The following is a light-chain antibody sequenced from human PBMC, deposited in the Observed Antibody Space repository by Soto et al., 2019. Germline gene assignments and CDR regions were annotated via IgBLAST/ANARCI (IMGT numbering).Light chain of an antibody. CDR2: SNN. J-gene: IGLJ3*02. V-gene: IGLV1-44*01. CDR1: SSNIGSNT. CDR3: AAWDDSLNGRV. Sequence: QSVLTQPPSASGTPGQRVTISCSGSSSNIGSNTVNWYQQLPGTAPQLLIYSNNQRPSGVPDRFSGAKSGTSASLAISGLQSEDEDDYYCAAWDDSLNGRVFGGGTKLTVL.